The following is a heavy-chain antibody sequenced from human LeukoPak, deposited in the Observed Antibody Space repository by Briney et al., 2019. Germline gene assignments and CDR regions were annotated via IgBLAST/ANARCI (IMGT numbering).Heavy chain of an antibody. Sequence: GASVKVSCKASGYTFTAYYLHWVRQAPGQGLEWMGWINSNSGGTNYAQKFQGRVTMTRDMSTSTVYMELSSLRSEDTAVYYCARQMSRAYFAGSQPQDYWGQGTLVTVSS. CDR3: ARQMSRAYFAGSQPQDY. J-gene: IGHJ4*02. CDR2: INSNSGGT. V-gene: IGHV1-2*02. D-gene: IGHD2-2*01. CDR1: GYTFTAYY.